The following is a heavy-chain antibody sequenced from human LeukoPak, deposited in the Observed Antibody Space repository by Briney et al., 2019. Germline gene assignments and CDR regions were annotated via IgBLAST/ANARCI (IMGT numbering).Heavy chain of an antibody. CDR1: GFPFNSYD. D-gene: IGHD3-10*01. CDR3: ASQPGSGDPGGY. Sequence: QSGGSLRLSCAASGFPFNSYDMHWVRQAPGKWLEWVAVISYDGSNKYPADPVKGRFTISRDNSKNTLYLQMNSLRTVDTAVYYCASQPGSGDPGGYWGQGTLVTVSS. J-gene: IGHJ4*02. V-gene: IGHV3-30*03. CDR2: ISYDGSNK.